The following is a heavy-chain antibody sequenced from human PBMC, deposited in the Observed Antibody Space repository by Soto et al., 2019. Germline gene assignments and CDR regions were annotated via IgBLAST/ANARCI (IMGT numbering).Heavy chain of an antibody. J-gene: IGHJ4*02. Sequence: QVQLVQSGAEVIKPGASVMVSCKASGYTFRDYDINWVRQASGQGLEWMGWMNPNSGNTAYAQKFQGRVTMTGDTTTNTASMELTSLTSADTAVYYCTRRARIGKQLWLPFDSWAQGTLVTVSS. CDR3: TRRARIGKQLWLPFDS. CDR1: GYTFRDYD. D-gene: IGHD3-22*01. CDR2: MNPNSGNT. V-gene: IGHV1-8*01.